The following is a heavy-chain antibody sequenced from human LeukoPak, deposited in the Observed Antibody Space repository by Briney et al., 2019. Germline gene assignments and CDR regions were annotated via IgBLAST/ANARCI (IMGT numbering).Heavy chain of an antibody. D-gene: IGHD1-7*01. CDR1: GFTFTNAW. V-gene: IGHV3-15*01. CDR3: VWNSEHYFDF. J-gene: IGHJ4*02. CDR2: IKNKGEGETT. Sequence: GGSLRLSCAASGFTFTNAWMSWVRQAPGKGLEWVGRIKNKGEGETTDYAAPVKGRFTISRDDSEDTLFLQMHSLETEDTALYYCVWNSEHYFDFWGQGSLVTVSS.